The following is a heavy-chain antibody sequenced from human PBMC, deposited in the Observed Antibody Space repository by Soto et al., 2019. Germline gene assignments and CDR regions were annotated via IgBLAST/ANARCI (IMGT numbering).Heavy chain of an antibody. D-gene: IGHD2-2*01. CDR3: ARHVPYCSDTSHCAYGMDV. CDR2: IYYSGST. Sequence: SETLSLTCTVSGGSISSYYWSWIRQPPGKGLEWIGYIYYSGSTNYNPSLKSRVTISVDTSKNQFSLKLSSVTAADTAVFYCARHVPYCSDTSHCAYGMDVWGQGTTVTVSS. CDR1: GGSISSYY. J-gene: IGHJ6*02. V-gene: IGHV4-59*08.